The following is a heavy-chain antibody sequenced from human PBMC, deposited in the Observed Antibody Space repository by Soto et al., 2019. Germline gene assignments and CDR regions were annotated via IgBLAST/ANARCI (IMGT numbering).Heavy chain of an antibody. CDR1: GGSVSSGSYY. V-gene: IGHV4-61*01. CDR3: ASGVVVAATRSYYYYGMDV. Sequence: PSETLSLTCTVSGGSVSSGSYYWSWIGQPPGKGLEWIGYIYYSGSTNYNPSLKSRVTISVDTSKNQFSLKLSSVTAADTAVYYCASGVVVAATRSYYYYGMDVWGQGTTVTVSS. D-gene: IGHD2-15*01. J-gene: IGHJ6*02. CDR2: IYYSGST.